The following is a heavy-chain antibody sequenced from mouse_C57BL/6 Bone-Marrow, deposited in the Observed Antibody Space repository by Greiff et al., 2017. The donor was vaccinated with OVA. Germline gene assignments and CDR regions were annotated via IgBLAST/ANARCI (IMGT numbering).Heavy chain of an antibody. D-gene: IGHD1-1*01. CDR3: AREGVYYALFAY. Sequence: EVQLQQSGPGLVKPSQSLSLTCSVTGYSITSGYYWNWIRQFPGNKLEWMGYISYDGSNNYNPSLKNRISITRDTSKNQFFLKLNSVTTEDTATYYCAREGVYYALFAYWGQGTLVTVSA. CDR1: GYSITSGYY. J-gene: IGHJ3*01. V-gene: IGHV3-6*01. CDR2: ISYDGSN.